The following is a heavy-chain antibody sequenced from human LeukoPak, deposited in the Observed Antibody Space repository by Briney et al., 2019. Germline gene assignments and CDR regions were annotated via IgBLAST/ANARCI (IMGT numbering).Heavy chain of an antibody. CDR1: GFTFSGFA. V-gene: IGHV3-23*01. CDR2: ISGSGDNT. D-gene: IGHD1-26*01. Sequence: GGSLRLSCVASGFTFSGFAMSWVRRTPGKGLEWVSGISGSGDNTLYADSVKGRFTISRDNSKNTLYLEMNSLRAEDTAIYYCAKMKGHPLPKYYMDVWGQWTTVTVSS. CDR3: AKMKGHPLPKYYMDV. J-gene: IGHJ6*01.